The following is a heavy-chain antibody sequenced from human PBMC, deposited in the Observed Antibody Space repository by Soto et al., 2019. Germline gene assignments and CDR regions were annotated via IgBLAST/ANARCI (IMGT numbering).Heavy chain of an antibody. D-gene: IGHD2-2*01. CDR2: INPNSGGT. V-gene: IGHV1-2*04. Sequence: VASVKVSCKASGYTFTGYYMHWVRQAPGQGLEWMGWINPNSGGTNYAQKFQGWVTMTRDTSISTAYMELSRLRSDDTAVYYCARGAQPPYYYYYDMDVWGKGTTVTVSS. CDR1: GYTFTGYY. J-gene: IGHJ6*03. CDR3: ARGAQPPYYYYYDMDV.